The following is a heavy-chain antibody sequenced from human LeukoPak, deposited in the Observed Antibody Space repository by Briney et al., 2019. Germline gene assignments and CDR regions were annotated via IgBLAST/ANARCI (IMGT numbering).Heavy chain of an antibody. CDR1: GYSFTSYW. CDR3: ARSGSGTYYGMDV. D-gene: IGHD1-26*01. V-gene: IGHV5-51*01. Sequence: GESLKISCKGSGYSFTSYWIGWVRQMPGKGLEWMGIVYPGDSDTRYSSSFQGQVTISADKSINTAYLQWSSLKASDTAMYYCARSGSGTYYGMDVWGQGTTVTVSS. J-gene: IGHJ6*02. CDR2: VYPGDSDT.